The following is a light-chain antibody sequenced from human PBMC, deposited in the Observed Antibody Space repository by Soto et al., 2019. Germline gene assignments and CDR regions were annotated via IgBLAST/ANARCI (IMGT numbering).Light chain of an antibody. CDR3: QQSHATNLN. CDR1: QAISNY. V-gene: IGKV1-39*01. Sequence: DIQMTQSPSFLSASVGDRVTITCRASQAISNYLNWYQQKPGKAPNLLIFGAKTLQSGVPSRFSGSGYGTDFTLTITTLQPEDVGIYYCQQSHATNLNCGQGTRLEIK. J-gene: IGKJ5*01. CDR2: GAK.